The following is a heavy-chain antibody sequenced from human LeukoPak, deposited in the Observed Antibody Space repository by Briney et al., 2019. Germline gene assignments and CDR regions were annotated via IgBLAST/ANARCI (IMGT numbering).Heavy chain of an antibody. D-gene: IGHD4/OR15-4a*01. Sequence: GGSLRLSCAASEFSVGSNYMTWVRQAPGKGLEWVSLIYSGGSTYYADSVKGRFTISRDNSKNTLYLQMNSRRAEDTAVYYCARGPNTGGQGTLVTVSS. CDR2: IYSGGST. V-gene: IGHV3-66*01. J-gene: IGHJ4*02. CDR1: EFSVGSNY. CDR3: ARGPNT.